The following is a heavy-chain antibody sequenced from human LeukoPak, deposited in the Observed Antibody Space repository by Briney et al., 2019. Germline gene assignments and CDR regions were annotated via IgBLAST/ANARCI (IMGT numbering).Heavy chain of an antibody. CDR3: ARDELCDY. V-gene: IGHV3-7*01. CDR2: IKQDGSEK. CDR1: GFTFDDYG. J-gene: IGHJ4*02. Sequence: GGSLRLSCAASGFTFDDYGMSWVRQAPGKGLEWVANIKQDGSEKYYVDSVKGRFTISRDNAKNSVYLQMNSLRAEDTAVYYCARDELCDYWGQGTLVTVSS. D-gene: IGHD2-21*01.